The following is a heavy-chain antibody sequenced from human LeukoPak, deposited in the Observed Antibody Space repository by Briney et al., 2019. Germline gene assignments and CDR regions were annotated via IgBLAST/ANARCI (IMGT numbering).Heavy chain of an antibody. J-gene: IGHJ4*02. CDR2: ITSPTTTV. CDR1: GFTFSSYS. CDR3: GRNEEGFGESLIG. D-gene: IGHD3-10*01. Sequence: GGSLRLSCVASGFTFSSYSLNWVRQAPGQGLEWISFITSPTTTVYYADSVKGRFTISRDDAKNSLYLQMNSLRSDDTAVYFCGRNEEGFGESLIGWGQGTLVTVSS. V-gene: IGHV3-48*04.